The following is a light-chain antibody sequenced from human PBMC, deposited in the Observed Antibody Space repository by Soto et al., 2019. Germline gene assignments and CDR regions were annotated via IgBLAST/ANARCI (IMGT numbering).Light chain of an antibody. CDR2: EVS. J-gene: IGLJ2*01. CDR3: SSYAGSNTVV. Sequence: QPVLTQPPSASGSPGQSVTISCTGTSSDVGGYNYVSWYQQHPDKAPKLIIYEVSKRPSGVPDRFSGSKSGNTASLTVSGLQAEDEADYYCSSYAGSNTVVFGGGTTVTVL. CDR1: SSDVGGYNY. V-gene: IGLV2-8*01.